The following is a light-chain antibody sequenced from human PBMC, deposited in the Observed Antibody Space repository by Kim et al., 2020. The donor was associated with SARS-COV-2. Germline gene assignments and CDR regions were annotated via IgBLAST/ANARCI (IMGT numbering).Light chain of an antibody. CDR2: EDN. CDR1: SGSIASNY. CDR3: QSYDSSNRWV. V-gene: IGLV6-57*03. J-gene: IGLJ3*02. Sequence: NFMLTQPHSVSESPGKTVTISCTRSSGSIASNYVQWYQQCPGSAPTTVIYEDNQRPSGVPDRFSGSIDSSSNSASLTISGLKTEDEADYYCQSYDSSNRWVFGGGTKVTVL.